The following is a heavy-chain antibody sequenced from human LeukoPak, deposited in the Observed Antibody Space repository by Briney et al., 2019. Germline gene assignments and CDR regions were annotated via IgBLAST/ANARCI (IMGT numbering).Heavy chain of an antibody. D-gene: IGHD6-13*01. V-gene: IGHV3-23*01. CDR2: ISGSGGST. CDR1: GFTFSSYA. J-gene: IGHJ6*03. CDR3: AKEKGFSSPYYYYYMDV. Sequence: PGGSLRLSCAASGFTFSSYAMSWVRQAPGKGLEWVSAISGSGGSTYYADSVKGRFTISRDNSKNTLYLQMNSLRAEDTALYYCAKEKGFSSPYYYYYMDVWGKGTAVTVSS.